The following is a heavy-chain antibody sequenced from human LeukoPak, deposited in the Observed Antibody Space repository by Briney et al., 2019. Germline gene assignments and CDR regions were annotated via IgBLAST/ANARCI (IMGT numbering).Heavy chain of an antibody. V-gene: IGHV1-18*01. Sequence: ASVKVSCKASGYTFTSYGISWVRQAPGQGLEWMGWISAYNGNTNYAQKLQGRVTMTTDTSTSTAYMELRSLRSDDTAVYYCARDEKGGSGSWGFDYWGKGTTVTVSS. J-gene: IGHJ4*03. CDR3: ARDEKGGSGSWGFDY. D-gene: IGHD3-10*01. CDR2: ISAYNGNT. CDR1: GYTFTSYG.